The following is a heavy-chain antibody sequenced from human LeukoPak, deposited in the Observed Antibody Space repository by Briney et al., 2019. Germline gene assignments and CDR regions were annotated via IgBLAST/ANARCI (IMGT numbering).Heavy chain of an antibody. CDR1: GFTFDDHG. Sequence: PGGSLRLSCAASGFTFDDHGMSWVRQAPGKGLEWVSGINWNGGSTGYADSVKGRFTISRDNAKNSLYLQMNSLRAEDTAVYYCARESYDSSGYYYGHFDPWGQGTLVTVSS. V-gene: IGHV3-20*04. D-gene: IGHD3-22*01. J-gene: IGHJ5*02. CDR3: ARESYDSSGYYYGHFDP. CDR2: INWNGGST.